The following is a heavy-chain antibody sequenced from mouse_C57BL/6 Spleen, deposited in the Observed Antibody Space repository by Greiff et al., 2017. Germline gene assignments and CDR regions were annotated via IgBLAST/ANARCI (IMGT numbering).Heavy chain of an antibody. Sequence: QVQLQQSGAELARPGASVKLSCKASGYTFTSYCISWVKQRPGQGLEWIGEIYPRSGNTYYNEKFKGKATLTADKSSSTAYMELRSLTSEDSAVYFCARCYYGSSLYYYAIDYWGQGTTVTVSS. D-gene: IGHD1-1*01. CDR2: IYPRSGNT. J-gene: IGHJ4*01. V-gene: IGHV1-81*01. CDR1: GYTFTSYC. CDR3: ARCYYGSSLYYYAIDY.